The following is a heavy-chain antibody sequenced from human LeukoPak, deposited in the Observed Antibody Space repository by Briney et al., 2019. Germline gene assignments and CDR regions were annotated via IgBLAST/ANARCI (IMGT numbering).Heavy chain of an antibody. D-gene: IGHD3-10*01. J-gene: IGHJ6*02. Sequence: SETLSLTCAVYGGSFSGYYWSWIRQPPGKGLEWIGYIYYSGSTYYNPSLKSRVTISVDTSRNQFSLKLSSVTAADTAVYYCARDAEYYYGSGSYSSGIDVWGQGTTVTVSS. CDR3: ARDAEYYYGSGSYSSGIDV. V-gene: IGHV4-34*09. CDR1: GGSFSGYY. CDR2: IYYSGST.